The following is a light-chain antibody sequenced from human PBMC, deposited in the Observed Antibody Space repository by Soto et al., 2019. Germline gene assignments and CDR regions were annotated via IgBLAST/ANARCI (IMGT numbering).Light chain of an antibody. CDR3: QQLNSYRT. V-gene: IGKV1-9*01. CDR1: QGISSY. J-gene: IGKJ1*01. CDR2: AAS. Sequence: IQLTQSPSSLSASVGDRVTITFRASQGISSYLAWYQQKPGKAPKLLIYAASTLQSGVPSRFSGSGSGTDFTLTISSLQPEDFATYYCQQLNSYRTFGQGTKVDIK.